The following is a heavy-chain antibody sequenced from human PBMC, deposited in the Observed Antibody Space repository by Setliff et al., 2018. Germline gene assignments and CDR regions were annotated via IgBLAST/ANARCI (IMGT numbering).Heavy chain of an antibody. V-gene: IGHV1-69*05. CDR3: ARGNYYDSSGYSVGY. Sequence: RASVKVSCKASGGTFSSYAISWVRQAPGQGLEWMGGIIPIFGTANYAQKFQGRVTITTDESTSTAYMELSSLRSEDTAVYYCARGNYYDSSGYSVGYWGQGTLVTVSS. D-gene: IGHD3-22*01. CDR2: IIPIFGTA. CDR1: GGTFSSYA. J-gene: IGHJ4*02.